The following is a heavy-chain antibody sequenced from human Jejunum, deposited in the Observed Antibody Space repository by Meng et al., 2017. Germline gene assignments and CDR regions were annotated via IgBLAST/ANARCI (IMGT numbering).Heavy chain of an antibody. V-gene: IGHV3-7*01. J-gene: IGHJ3*02. Sequence: GGSLRLSCAASGFNFRDSWMNWIRQAPGKGLEWVGIIKQDGSERGYSGSVKGRFTISRDNARNTLYLQMNSLRAEDTAIYYCGRDPGLGAFDIWGQGTVVTVSS. CDR3: GRDPGLGAFDI. D-gene: IGHD3-16*01. CDR2: IKQDGSER. CDR1: GFNFRDSW.